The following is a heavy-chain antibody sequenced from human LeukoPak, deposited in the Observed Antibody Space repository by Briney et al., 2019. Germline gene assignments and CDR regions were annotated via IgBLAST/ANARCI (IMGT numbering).Heavy chain of an antibody. J-gene: IGHJ6*02. V-gene: IGHV3-9*01. D-gene: IGHD3-3*01. CDR3: ARVEEYDFWSGPRYYGMDV. Sequence: PGGSLRLSCAASGFTFDDYAMHWVRQAPGKGLEWVSGISWNSGSIGYADSVKGRFTISRDNAKNSLYLQMNSLRAEDTAVYYCARVEEYDFWSGPRYYGMDVWGQGTTVTVSS. CDR2: ISWNSGSI. CDR1: GFTFDDYA.